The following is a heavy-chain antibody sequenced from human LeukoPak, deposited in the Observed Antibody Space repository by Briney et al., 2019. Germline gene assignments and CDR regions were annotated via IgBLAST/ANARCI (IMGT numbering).Heavy chain of an antibody. CDR2: IFYIGST. Sequence: PSETLSLTCTVSGGSISSYYWSWIRQPPGKGLEWIGYIFYIGSTNYNPSLKSRVTISADTSTNQFSLKLSSVTAADTAVYYSARDRDHIGSGFDYWGQGALVTVSS. CDR3: ARDRDHIGSGFDY. J-gene: IGHJ4*02. D-gene: IGHD3-10*01. V-gene: IGHV4-59*01. CDR1: GGSISSYY.